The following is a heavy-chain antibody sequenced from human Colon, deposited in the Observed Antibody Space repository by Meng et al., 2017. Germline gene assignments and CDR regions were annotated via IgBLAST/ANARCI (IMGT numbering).Heavy chain of an antibody. CDR1: GDSVSSNRAL. V-gene: IGHV6-1*01. CDR2: TYHRSKWRN. J-gene: IGHJ4*02. CDR3: TRCYLEY. Sequence: LQPGPGLAKPSHTPSLSCTISGDSVSSNRALAHGVRQSPASCLEGLGQTYHRSKWRNHYGVSVKSQITFIAHTSRTHFSLHFNYWTPDDTAVYYCTRCYLEYWGQGTLVTVSS.